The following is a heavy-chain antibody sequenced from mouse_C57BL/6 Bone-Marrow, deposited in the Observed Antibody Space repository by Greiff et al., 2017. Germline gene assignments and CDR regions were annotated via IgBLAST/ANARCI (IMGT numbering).Heavy chain of an antibody. J-gene: IGHJ4*01. V-gene: IGHV1-64*01. Sequence: QVQLQQPGAELVKPGASVKLSCKASGYTFTSYWMHWVKQRPGQGLEWIGMIHPNSGSTNYNEKFKSKATLTVDKSSSTSYMQLSSLTSEDSAVYYCARRITTGGMDYWGQGTTVTVSS. CDR2: IHPNSGST. CDR1: GYTFTSYW. D-gene: IGHD1-1*01. CDR3: ARRITTGGMDY.